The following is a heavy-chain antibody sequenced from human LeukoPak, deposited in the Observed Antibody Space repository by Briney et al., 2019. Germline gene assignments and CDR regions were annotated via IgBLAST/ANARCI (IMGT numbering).Heavy chain of an antibody. D-gene: IGHD5-12*01. CDR1: GFALSNYD. Sequence: SGGSLSLSCAASGFALSNYDFLWVRQVTAKDLAWVSGIGTTGDTYYPGSVKGRFTISRENAKNSFYLQMNSLRAGDTAVYYCVRVNWLHYSGMDVWGQGTTVTVSS. CDR2: IGTTGDT. V-gene: IGHV3-13*01. CDR3: VRVNWLHYSGMDV. J-gene: IGHJ6*02.